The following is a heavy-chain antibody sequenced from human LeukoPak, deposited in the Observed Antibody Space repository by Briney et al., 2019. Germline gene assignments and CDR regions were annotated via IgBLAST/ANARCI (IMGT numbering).Heavy chain of an antibody. D-gene: IGHD6-13*01. J-gene: IGHJ4*02. V-gene: IGHV3-9*01. CDR1: GFTFDDYA. CDR3: AKDLYSSSWYYFDY. Sequence: GGSLRLSCAASGFTFDDYAMHWVRQAPGKGLEWVSGISWNSGSIGYADSVKGRFTISRDNAKNSLYLQMNSLRAEDTAFYYCAKDLYSSSWYYFDYWGQGTLVTASS. CDR2: ISWNSGSI.